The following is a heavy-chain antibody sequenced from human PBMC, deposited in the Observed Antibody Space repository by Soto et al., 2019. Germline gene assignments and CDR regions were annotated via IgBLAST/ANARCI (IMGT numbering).Heavy chain of an antibody. Sequence: QITLKESGLKLVKPTQTLALTCTFFGFSLSTPTVGVAWIRQPPAKALEWLAIIYWDDDKRYIPTLKGRLTITQDTSKNGVVLTMSNIEPVDTATYFCAQIVPVDFRGYNLDFWGRRMLVTFSS. D-gene: IGHD3-22*01. J-gene: IGHJ4*01. CDR1: GFSLSTPTVG. V-gene: IGHV2-5*02. CDR3: AQIVPVDFRGYNLDF. CDR2: IYWDDDK.